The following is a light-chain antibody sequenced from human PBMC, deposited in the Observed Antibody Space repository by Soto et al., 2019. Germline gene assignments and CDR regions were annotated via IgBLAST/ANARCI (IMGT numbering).Light chain of an antibody. V-gene: IGKV2-30*01. CDR1: QSLLYIDGNTY. CDR2: KVS. J-gene: IGKJ1*01. Sequence: VVMTQSPLSLPVTLGQPASISCRSSQSLLYIDGNTYLSWFQQRPGQSPRRLIYKVSIRYSGVPHRFSGCASVTDYTLSISSVAAEDVLIYYCMRGSYCLPRTFGQGTRVEI. CDR3: MRGSYCLPRT.